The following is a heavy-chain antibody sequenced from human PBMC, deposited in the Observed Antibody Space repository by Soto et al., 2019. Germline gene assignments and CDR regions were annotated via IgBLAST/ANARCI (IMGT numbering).Heavy chain of an antibody. CDR2: INPSGGST. CDR3: ARELIGEAVGRTHYGMDV. J-gene: IGHJ6*02. D-gene: IGHD6-13*01. Sequence: QVQLVQSGAEVKKPGASVKVSCKASGYTFSSYYMEWVRQAPGQGLEWMGIINPSGGSTSHAQKFQGRVTMTRDTSTNTVYMELSSLRSEDTAVYYCARELIGEAVGRTHYGMDVWGQGTTVTVSS. V-gene: IGHV1-46*01. CDR1: GYTFSSYY.